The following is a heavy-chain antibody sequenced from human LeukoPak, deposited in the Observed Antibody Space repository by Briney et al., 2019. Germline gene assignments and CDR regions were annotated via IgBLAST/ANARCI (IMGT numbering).Heavy chain of an antibody. D-gene: IGHD2-15*01. V-gene: IGHV3-7*03. CDR2: IKQDGSEK. CDR1: GFTFSSYW. CDR3: AKGACSGGSCYSDY. J-gene: IGHJ4*02. Sequence: GGSLRLSCAASGFTFSSYWMSWVRQRPGKGLEWVANIKQDGSEKYYVDSVKGRFTISRDNAKNSLYLQMSSLRAEDTALYYCAKGACSGGSCYSDYWGQGTLVTVPS.